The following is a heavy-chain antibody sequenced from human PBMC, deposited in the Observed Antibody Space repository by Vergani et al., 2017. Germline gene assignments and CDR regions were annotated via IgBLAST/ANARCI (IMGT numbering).Heavy chain of an antibody. CDR2: ISSSSSYI. CDR1: GFTFSSYS. J-gene: IGHJ6*02. V-gene: IGHV3-21*01. Sequence: EVQLVESGGGLVKPGGSLRLSCAAAGFTFSSYSMNWVRQAPGKGLEWVSSISSSSSYIYYADSVKGRFTISRGNAKNSLYLQMNSLRAEDTAVYYCARGPVDIVVVTAIAYYYGMDVWGQGTTVTVSS. CDR3: ARGPVDIVVVTAIAYYYGMDV. D-gene: IGHD2-21*02.